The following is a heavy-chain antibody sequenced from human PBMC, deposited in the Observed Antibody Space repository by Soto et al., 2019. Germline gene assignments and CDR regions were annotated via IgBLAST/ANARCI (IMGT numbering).Heavy chain of an antibody. CDR2: INPNSGGT. CDR1: GGTFSSYA. Sequence: ASVKVSCKASGGTFSSYAIRWVRQAPGQGLEWMGWINPNSGGTNYAQKFQGWVTMTRDTSISTAYMELSRLRSDDTAVYYCARAHPYYYGMDVWGQGTTVTVSS. CDR3: ARAHPYYYGMDV. V-gene: IGHV1-2*04. J-gene: IGHJ6*02.